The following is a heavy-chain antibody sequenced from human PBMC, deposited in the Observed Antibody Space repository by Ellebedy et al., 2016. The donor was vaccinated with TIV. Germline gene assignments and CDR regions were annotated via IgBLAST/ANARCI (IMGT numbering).Heavy chain of an antibody. D-gene: IGHD3-16*02. J-gene: IGHJ4*02. CDR2: LNPSGCST. Sequence: ASVKVSCKASGYTFTSYSMHSVRPAPGQGLDWMVLLNPSGCSTRYAQKFQGRVTMTREKSTTPFYLDLSSLRSEDTAVYYCVRDRDYPCTDYWGQGTLVTVSS. V-gene: IGHV1-46*01. CDR3: VRDRDYPCTDY. CDR1: GYTFTSYS.